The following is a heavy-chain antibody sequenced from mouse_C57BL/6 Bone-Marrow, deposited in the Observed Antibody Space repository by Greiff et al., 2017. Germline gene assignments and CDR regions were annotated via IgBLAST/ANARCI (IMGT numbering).Heavy chain of an antibody. CDR1: GFNIKNTY. J-gene: IGHJ2*01. CDR2: IDPANGNT. CDR3: ARFYYYGSSPRFDY. D-gene: IGHD1-1*01. Sequence: EVKLQESVAELVRPGASVKLSCTASGFNIKNTYMHWVKQRPEQGLEWIGRIDPANGNTKYAPKFQGKATITADTSSNTAYLQLSSLTSEDTAIYYCARFYYYGSSPRFDYWGQGTTLTVSS. V-gene: IGHV14-3*01.